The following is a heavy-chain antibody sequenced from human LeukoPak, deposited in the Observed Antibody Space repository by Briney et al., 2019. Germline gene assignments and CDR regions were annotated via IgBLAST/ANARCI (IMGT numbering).Heavy chain of an antibody. V-gene: IGHV3-7*01. CDR2: IKPDGSEK. Sequence: GGSLRLSCAASGFTFSNAWMSWVRQAPGKGLEWVAKIKPDGSEKDHVDSVKGRFTISRDNAKNSLYLQLNSLRAEDTAVYYCARSRFYFDYWGQGTLVTVSS. CDR3: ARSRFYFDY. CDR1: GFTFSNAW. J-gene: IGHJ4*02.